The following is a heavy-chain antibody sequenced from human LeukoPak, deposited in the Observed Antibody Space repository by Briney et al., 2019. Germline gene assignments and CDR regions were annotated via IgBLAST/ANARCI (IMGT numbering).Heavy chain of an antibody. D-gene: IGHD5-24*01. Sequence: ASVRVSCTAYGYSFTTYGINWVRQAPGQGLEWLGWIAPKNGNTNYLQKFQARLTLTADTSTSTVYMELRSLTFDDSAMYYCAGDASAYKWGQGTLVTVS. V-gene: IGHV1-18*01. CDR3: AGDASAYK. CDR1: GYSFTTYG. J-gene: IGHJ4*02. CDR2: IAPKNGNT.